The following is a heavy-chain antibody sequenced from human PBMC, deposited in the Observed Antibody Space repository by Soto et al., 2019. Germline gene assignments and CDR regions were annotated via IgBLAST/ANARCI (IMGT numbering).Heavy chain of an antibody. CDR1: RFTCSSYG. CDR2: ISSSGSTI. J-gene: IGHJ6*02. V-gene: IGHV3-48*03. CDR3: ARDGRMDV. Sequence: RGSLRISCAASRFTCSSYGINWVRQAPGKGLEWVSYISSSGSTIYYADSVKGRFTISRDNAKNSLYLQMNSLRAEDTAVYYCARDGRMDVWGQGTTVTVSS.